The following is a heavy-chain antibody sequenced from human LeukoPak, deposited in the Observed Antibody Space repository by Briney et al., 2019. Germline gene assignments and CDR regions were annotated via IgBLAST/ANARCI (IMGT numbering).Heavy chain of an antibody. Sequence: PSETLSLTCAVYGGSFSGYYWSWIRQPPEKGLEWIGEINHSGSTNYNPSLKSRVTISVDTSKNQFSLKLSSMTAADTAVYYCARDPPYYDILTGYMADDAFDIWGQGTMVTVSS. V-gene: IGHV4-34*01. J-gene: IGHJ3*02. CDR1: GGSFSGYY. D-gene: IGHD3-9*01. CDR3: ARDPPYYDILTGYMADDAFDI. CDR2: INHSGST.